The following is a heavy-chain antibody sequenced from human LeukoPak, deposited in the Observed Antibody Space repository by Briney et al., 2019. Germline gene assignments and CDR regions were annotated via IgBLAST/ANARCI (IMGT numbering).Heavy chain of an antibody. D-gene: IGHD6-13*01. CDR1: GYTFTSYG. V-gene: IGHV1-18*01. J-gene: IGHJ6*03. CDR3: ASVAAAGYYMDV. Sequence: ASVKVSCKASGYTFTSYGISWVRQAPGQGLEWMGWISAYNGNTNYAQKLQGRVTMTRNTSISTAYMELSSLRSEDTAVYYCASVAAAGYYMDVWGKGTTVTISS. CDR2: ISAYNGNT.